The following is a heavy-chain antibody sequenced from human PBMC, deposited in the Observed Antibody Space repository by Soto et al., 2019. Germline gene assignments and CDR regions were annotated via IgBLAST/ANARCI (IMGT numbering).Heavy chain of an antibody. V-gene: IGHV3-23*01. CDR2: ISGSGGNT. CDR3: AKDATGTTSKFDY. J-gene: IGHJ4*02. CDR1: GFTFSSYA. Sequence: GSLRLSCAASGFTFSSYAMSWVRQAPGEGLEWVSAISGSGGNTYYADSVKGRFTISRDNSKNTLYLQMNSLRAEDTAIYYCAKDATGTTSKFDYWGQGTLVTVSS. D-gene: IGHD1-7*01.